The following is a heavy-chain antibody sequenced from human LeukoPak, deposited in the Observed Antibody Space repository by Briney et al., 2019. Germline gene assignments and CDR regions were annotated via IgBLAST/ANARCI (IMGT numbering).Heavy chain of an antibody. V-gene: IGHV4-31*03. D-gene: IGHD3-16*02. J-gene: IGHJ4*02. CDR2: IYYSGST. CDR3: ARASRRWGDLVFDF. CDR1: GGSTSSGGYY. Sequence: SQTLSLTCTLSGGSTSSGGYYSRWIRQHPGKGLGWIGHIYYSGSTYYNPPLKSRVTISVDTSKNQFSLKLSSVTAADTAVYYCARASRRWGDLVFDFWGQETLVTVS.